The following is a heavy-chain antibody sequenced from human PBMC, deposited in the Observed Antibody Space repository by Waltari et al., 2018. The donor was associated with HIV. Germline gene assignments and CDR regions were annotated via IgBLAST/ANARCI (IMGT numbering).Heavy chain of an antibody. V-gene: IGHV3-7*01. Sequence: EVQLLASGGCLVQPGGSLRLSCAASGSPFSRYWMSWVRQAPGKGLEWVANIKQDGSEKYYVDSVKGRFTISRDNAKNSLYLQMNSLRAEDTAVYYCARDNWNDGLDIWGQGTMVTVSS. D-gene: IGHD1-1*01. J-gene: IGHJ3*02. CDR3: ARDNWNDGLDI. CDR2: IKQDGSEK. CDR1: GSPFSRYW.